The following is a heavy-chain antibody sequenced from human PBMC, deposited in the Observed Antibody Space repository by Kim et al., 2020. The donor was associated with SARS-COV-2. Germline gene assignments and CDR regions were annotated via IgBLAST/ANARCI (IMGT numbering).Heavy chain of an antibody. V-gene: IGHV3-74*01. CDR1: GFTFSSYW. CDR3: LSSSPTADY. J-gene: IGHJ4*02. D-gene: IGHD6-6*01. CDR2: VNSDGSST. Sequence: GGSLRLSCAGSGFTFSSYWMHWVRQAPGKGLVWVSRVNSDGSSTTYADSVKGRFTISRDNAKNTLYLQMNSLRAEDTAVYYCLSSSPTADYWGQVTLVTV.